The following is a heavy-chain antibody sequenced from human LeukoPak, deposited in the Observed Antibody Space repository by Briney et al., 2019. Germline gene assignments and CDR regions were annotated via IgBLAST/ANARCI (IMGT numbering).Heavy chain of an antibody. J-gene: IGHJ6*04. D-gene: IGHD3-3*01. V-gene: IGHV3-7*01. CDR1: GFTFSSYW. CDR3: ARGDYDFWSGYLMIMDV. CDR2: IKQDGSEK. Sequence: GGSLRLSCAASGFTFSSYWMSWVRQAPGKGLEWVANIKQDGSEKYYVDSVKGRFTISRDNAKNSLYLQMNSLRAEDTAVYYCARGDYDFWSGYLMIMDVWGKGTTVTVSS.